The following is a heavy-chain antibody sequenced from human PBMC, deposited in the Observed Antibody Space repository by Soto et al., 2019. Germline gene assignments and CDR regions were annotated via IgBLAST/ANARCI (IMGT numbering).Heavy chain of an antibody. CDR3: AREGRIIWGGYSRSGVGMDV. D-gene: IGHD3-3*01. Sequence: QVQLVQSGAEVKKPGSSVKVSCKASGGTFSSYAISWVRQAPGQGLEWMGGIIPIFGTANYAQKFQGRVTITADKSTSTAYMELSSVRSEDTAVYYCAREGRIIWGGYSRSGVGMDVCGQGTTVTVSS. V-gene: IGHV1-69*06. J-gene: IGHJ6*02. CDR1: GGTFSSYA. CDR2: IIPIFGTA.